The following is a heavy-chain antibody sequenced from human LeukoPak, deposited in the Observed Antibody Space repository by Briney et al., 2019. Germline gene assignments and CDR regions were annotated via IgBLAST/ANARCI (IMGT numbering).Heavy chain of an antibody. D-gene: IGHD6-6*01. J-gene: IGHJ5*02. V-gene: IGHV1-18*01. CDR2: ISAYNGNT. CDR1: GYTFTSYG. CDR3: ARVYPRFYRSSSSWFDP. Sequence: ASVKVSCKASGYTFTSYGISWVRQAPGQGLEWMGWISAYNGNTNYAQKLQGRVTMTTDTSTSTAYMELRSLRSDDTAVYYCARVYPRFYRSSSSWFDPWGQGPLVPVSS.